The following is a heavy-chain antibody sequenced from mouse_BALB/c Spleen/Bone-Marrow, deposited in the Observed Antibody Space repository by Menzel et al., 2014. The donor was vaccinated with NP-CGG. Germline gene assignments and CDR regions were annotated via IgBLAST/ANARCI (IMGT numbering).Heavy chain of an antibody. CDR2: INPGSGGI. D-gene: IGHD4-1*01. J-gene: IGHJ3*01. V-gene: IGHV1-54*01. Sequence: QVQLQQPGVELVRPGTSVKVSCKASGYAFTNYWIEWVKQRPGQGLEWIGVINPGSGGINYNEKFKGKATLTADKSPNTAYMQLSSLTSDDSAVYFCARELGRGFAYWGQGTLVTVSA. CDR1: GYAFTNYW. CDR3: ARELGRGFAY.